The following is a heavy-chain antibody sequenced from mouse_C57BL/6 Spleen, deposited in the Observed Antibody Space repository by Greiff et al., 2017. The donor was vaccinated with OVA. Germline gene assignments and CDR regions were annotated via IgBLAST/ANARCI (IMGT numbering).Heavy chain of an antibody. J-gene: IGHJ2*01. V-gene: IGHV1-82*01. Sequence: VKLQQSGPELVKPGASVKISCKASGYAFSSSWMNWVKQRPGKGLEWIGRIYPGDGDTNYNGKFKGKATLTADKSSSTAYMQLSSLTSEDAAVYFCARKNYYGSSYQDYFDYWGQGTTLTVSS. CDR2: IYPGDGDT. CDR3: ARKNYYGSSYQDYFDY. CDR1: GYAFSSSW. D-gene: IGHD1-1*01.